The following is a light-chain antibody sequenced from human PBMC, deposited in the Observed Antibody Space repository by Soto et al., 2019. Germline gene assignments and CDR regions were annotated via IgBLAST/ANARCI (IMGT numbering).Light chain of an antibody. CDR3: AAWDDSLSANWV. V-gene: IGLV1-47*01. Sequence: QSVLTQPPSASGTPGQRVTISCSGSSSNIGSHYVYWYQQLPGTAPKLLIYRNNQRPSGVPDRFSGSKSGTSASLAISGLRSEDEADYYCAAWDDSLSANWVFGGGTKVTVL. CDR2: RNN. J-gene: IGLJ3*02. CDR1: SSNIGSHY.